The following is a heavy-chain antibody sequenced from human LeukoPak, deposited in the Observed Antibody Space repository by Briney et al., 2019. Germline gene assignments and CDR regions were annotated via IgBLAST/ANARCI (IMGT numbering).Heavy chain of an antibody. V-gene: IGHV1-2*02. CDR1: GYTFTGYY. Sequence: GASVKVSCKASGYTFTGYYMHWVRQAPGQGLEWMGWINPNSGGTNYAQKFQGRVTMTRDTSIRTAYMELSRLRSDGTAVFYCARDHSSSPENAFDIWGQGTMVTVSS. D-gene: IGHD6-13*01. CDR2: INPNSGGT. J-gene: IGHJ3*02. CDR3: ARDHSSSPENAFDI.